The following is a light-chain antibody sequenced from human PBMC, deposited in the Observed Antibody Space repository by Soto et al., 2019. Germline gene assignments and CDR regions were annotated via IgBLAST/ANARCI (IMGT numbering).Light chain of an antibody. J-gene: IGLJ1*01. CDR1: SSNIGSNT. Sequence: QSVLTQPPSASGTPGQRVTISCSGRSSNIGSNTVNWYQQLPGTAPKLLIYSNNQWTSGVSNRFSGSKSGNTASLNISGLQTEDEADYYCSSYTSTSTLVFGTGSKLTVL. CDR3: SSYTSTSTLV. V-gene: IGLV1-44*01. CDR2: SNN.